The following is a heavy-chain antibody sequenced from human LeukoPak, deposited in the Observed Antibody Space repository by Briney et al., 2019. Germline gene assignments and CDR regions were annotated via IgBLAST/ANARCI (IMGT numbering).Heavy chain of an antibody. V-gene: IGHV3-21*01. CDR3: ATSGGGKMATARGV. D-gene: IGHD5-24*01. Sequence: GSLRLSCAASGFTFSSYSMNWVRQAPGKGLEWVSSISSSSSYIYYADSVKGRFTISRDNAKNSLYLQMNSLRAEDTAVYYCATSGGGKMATARGVWGKGTTVTVSS. CDR2: ISSSSSYI. CDR1: GFTFSSYS. J-gene: IGHJ6*04.